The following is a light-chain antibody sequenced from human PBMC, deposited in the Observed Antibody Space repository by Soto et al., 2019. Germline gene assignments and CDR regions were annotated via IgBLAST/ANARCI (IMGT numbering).Light chain of an antibody. CDR2: RDR. Sequence: SYELTQPLSVSVALGQTATISCGGNNIGSKDVHWYQQTTGQAPVLVIYRDRNRPSGIPERFSGSNSGNTATLTISTVQAGDEADYYCQVWDSSAWVFGGGTKVTVL. CDR3: QVWDSSAWV. CDR1: NIGSKD. V-gene: IGLV3-9*01. J-gene: IGLJ3*02.